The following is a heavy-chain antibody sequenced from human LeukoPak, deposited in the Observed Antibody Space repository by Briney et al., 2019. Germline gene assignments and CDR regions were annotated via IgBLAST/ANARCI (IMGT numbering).Heavy chain of an antibody. V-gene: IGHV3-48*04. Sequence: GGSLRLSCAASGFTFSSYAMHWVRQAPGKGLEWVSYISSSSSTMYYADSVKGRFTISRDNARNSLYLQMNSLRAEDTAVYYCVRHSSGWFFDYWGQGTLVTVSS. J-gene: IGHJ4*02. CDR2: ISSSSSTM. D-gene: IGHD6-19*01. CDR1: GFTFSSYA. CDR3: VRHSSGWFFDY.